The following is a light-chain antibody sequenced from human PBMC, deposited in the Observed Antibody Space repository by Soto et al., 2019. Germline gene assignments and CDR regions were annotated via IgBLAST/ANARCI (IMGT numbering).Light chain of an antibody. J-gene: IGKJ1*01. CDR3: QQYVSSTET. CDR2: GAS. CDR1: QSVSSSY. Sequence: EIVLTQSPGTLSLSPGERATLSCRASQSVSSSYLAWYQQKPGQAPRLLIYGASSRSTGIPDRFSGSGSVTDFTLTISRLEPEDFAVYYCQQYVSSTETFGQGTKVEIK. V-gene: IGKV3-20*01.